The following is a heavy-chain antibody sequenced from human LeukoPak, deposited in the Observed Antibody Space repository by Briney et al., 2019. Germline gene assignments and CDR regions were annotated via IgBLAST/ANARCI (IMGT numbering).Heavy chain of an antibody. CDR1: GASISGYY. Sequence: SEALSLTCNVSGASISGYYWSWIRQPPGKGLEWIGYIYYSGRTTYNPSLKTRVTISGDTSKNHFSLELTSVTAADTAVYYCARAAQHYYYGMDVWGHGTTVTVSS. J-gene: IGHJ6*02. CDR3: ARAAQHYYYGMDV. V-gene: IGHV4-59*01. CDR2: IYYSGRT.